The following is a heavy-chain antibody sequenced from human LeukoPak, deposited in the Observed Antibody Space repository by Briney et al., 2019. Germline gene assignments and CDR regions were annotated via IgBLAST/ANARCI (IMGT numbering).Heavy chain of an antibody. CDR2: ISAYNGNT. Sequence: EASVKVSCKASGYTFTSYGISWVRQAPGQGLEWMGWISAYNGNTNYAQKLQGRVTMTTDTSTSTAYMELRSLRSDDTAVYYCARVYDSSGYYQRNYYCYGMDVWGQGTTVTVSS. J-gene: IGHJ6*02. V-gene: IGHV1-18*01. D-gene: IGHD3-22*01. CDR1: GYTFTSYG. CDR3: ARVYDSSGYYQRNYYCYGMDV.